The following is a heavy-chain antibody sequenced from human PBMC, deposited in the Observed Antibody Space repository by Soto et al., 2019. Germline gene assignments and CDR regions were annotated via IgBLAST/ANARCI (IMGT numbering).Heavy chain of an antibody. CDR2: IHHNGDT. J-gene: IGHJ4*02. V-gene: IGHV4-4*02. Sequence: SETLSLTCAVFGDSMNTNNWWSWVRQTPGKGLEWIGEIHHNGDTTYSPSLKSRVTMSLDKSKYQFSLRLTSVTAADTAVYYCARTRQSCSSSRCHDVYFDYWGRGILVTVSS. CDR1: GDSMNTNNW. D-gene: IGHD2-2*01. CDR3: ARTRQSCSSSRCHDVYFDY.